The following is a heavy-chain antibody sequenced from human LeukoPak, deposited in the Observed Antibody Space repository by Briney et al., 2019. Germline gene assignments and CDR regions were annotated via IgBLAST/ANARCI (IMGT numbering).Heavy chain of an antibody. CDR2: ITYSGGDT. J-gene: IGHJ4*02. V-gene: IGHV3-23*01. CDR1: GFTYSNYA. Sequence: GGSLRLSCAASGFTYSNYAMGWVRQAPGKGLEWVSGITYSGGDTYYADSVKGRFTISRDNSKNTLYLQMNGLRADDTAVYYCAKDSRRTSGWYYFDYWGQGTLVTVSS. D-gene: IGHD6-19*01. CDR3: AKDSRRTSGWYYFDY.